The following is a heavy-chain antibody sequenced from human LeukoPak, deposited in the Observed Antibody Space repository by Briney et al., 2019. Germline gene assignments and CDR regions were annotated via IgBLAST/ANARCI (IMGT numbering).Heavy chain of an antibody. CDR2: IYYSGST. CDR3: ARADIVVVPAAADAFDI. CDR1: GGSISSGDYY. J-gene: IGHJ3*02. D-gene: IGHD2-2*01. Sequence: SQTLSLTCTVSGGSISSGDYYWSWIRQPPGKGLEWIGYIYYSGSTYYNPSLKSRVTISVDTSKNQFSLKLSSVTAADTAVYYCARADIVVVPAAADAFDIWGQRPVVTVSS. V-gene: IGHV4-30-4*08.